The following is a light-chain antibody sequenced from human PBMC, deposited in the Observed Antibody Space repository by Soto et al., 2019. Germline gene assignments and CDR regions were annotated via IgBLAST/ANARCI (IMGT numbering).Light chain of an antibody. CDR1: QSVSRSY. V-gene: IGKV3-20*01. CDR3: QQYGSSGT. J-gene: IGKJ1*01. Sequence: EIVLTQSPGALSLSPGERATLSCRASQSVSRSYLAWYQQKPGQAPRVLIYGASSRATGIPDRLSGSGSGTDFTLTISRMEPEDFAVYYCQQYGSSGTFGQGTKVDIK. CDR2: GAS.